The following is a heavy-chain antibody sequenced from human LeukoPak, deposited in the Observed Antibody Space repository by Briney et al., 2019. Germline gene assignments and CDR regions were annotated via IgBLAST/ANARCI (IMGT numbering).Heavy chain of an antibody. Sequence: GGSLRLSCAASGFTFSSYWMSWVRQAPGKGLEWVADIKQDGSEKYYVDSVKGRFTISRDNAKNSLYLQMNSVRAEDTAIYFRARENGSYSDYFDYWGQGTLVTVSS. CDR1: GFTFSSYW. V-gene: IGHV3-7*05. D-gene: IGHD1-26*01. J-gene: IGHJ4*02. CDR3: ARENGSYSDYFDY. CDR2: IKQDGSEK.